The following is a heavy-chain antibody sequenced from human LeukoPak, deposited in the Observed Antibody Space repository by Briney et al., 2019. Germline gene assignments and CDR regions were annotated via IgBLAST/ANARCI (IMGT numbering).Heavy chain of an antibody. Sequence: QAGGSLRLSCAASGFTFSSYAMSWVRQAPGKGLEWVSAISGSGGSTYYADSVKGRFTISRDNAKNSLYLQMNGLRAEDTAVYYCATSGYDHTYYYYGMDVWGQGTTVTVSS. CDR3: ATSGYDHTYYYYGMDV. CDR1: GFTFSSYA. D-gene: IGHD5-12*01. J-gene: IGHJ6*02. V-gene: IGHV3-23*01. CDR2: ISGSGGST.